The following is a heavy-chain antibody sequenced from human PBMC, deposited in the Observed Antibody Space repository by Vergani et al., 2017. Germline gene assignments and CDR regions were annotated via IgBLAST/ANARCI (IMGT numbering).Heavy chain of an antibody. J-gene: IGHJ6*02. D-gene: IGHD6-13*01. CDR1: GGTFSSYA. CDR2: IIPIFGTA. Sequence: QVQLVQSGAEVKKPGSSVKVSCKASGGTFSSYAISWVRQAPGQGLEWMGGIIPIFGTANYAQKFQGRVTITADESTSTAYMELGSLRSEDTAVYYCARVQGIAAAGFPYYYYYGMDVWGQGTTVTVSS. CDR3: ARVQGIAAAGFPYYYYYGMDV. V-gene: IGHV1-69*01.